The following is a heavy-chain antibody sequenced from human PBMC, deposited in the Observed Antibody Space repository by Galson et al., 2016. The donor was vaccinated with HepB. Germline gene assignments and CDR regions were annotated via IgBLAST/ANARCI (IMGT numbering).Heavy chain of an antibody. CDR2: MNPNSVKT. CDR3: ARAVYGGSFDF. V-gene: IGHV1-8*01. J-gene: IGHJ3*01. D-gene: IGHD4-23*01. Sequence: SVKVSCKASGYAFSSFDINWVRRATGQGLEWVGRMNPNSVKTVYAQKFQGRATMTRDTSITTAYLDLSSLRSDDTAVYYCARAVYGGSFDFWGQGTVVTVSS. CDR1: GYAFSSFD.